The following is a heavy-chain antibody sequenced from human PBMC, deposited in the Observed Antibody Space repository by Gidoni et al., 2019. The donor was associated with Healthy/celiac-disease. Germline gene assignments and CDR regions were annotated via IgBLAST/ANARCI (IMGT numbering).Heavy chain of an antibody. Sequence: QVQLQESGPGLVKPSETLSLPCTVSGGSIIRPYWSWIPQPPGRGLEWIGYIYYSGSPEYNPSLKSRVTISIDTSKNQFSLKLRSVTAADTAVYYCARGTMSSTVQFPFFDYWGQGTLVTVSS. CDR2: IYYSGSP. CDR3: ARGTMSSTVQFPFFDY. J-gene: IGHJ4*02. V-gene: IGHV4-59*11. CDR1: GGSIIRPY. D-gene: IGHD2-21*01.